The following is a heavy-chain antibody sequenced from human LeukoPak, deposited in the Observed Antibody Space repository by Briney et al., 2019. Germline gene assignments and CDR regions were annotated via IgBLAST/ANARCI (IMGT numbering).Heavy chain of an antibody. V-gene: IGHV3-21*04. Sequence: PGGSLRLSCAASGFTFSSYSMNWVRQAPGKGLEWVSSISSSSSYIYYADSVKGRFTISRDNSKNTLYLQMNSLRAEDTAVYYCAKVSSGHFWELADYWGQGTLVTVSS. D-gene: IGHD1-26*01. CDR1: GFTFSSYS. CDR3: AKVSSGHFWELADY. J-gene: IGHJ4*02. CDR2: ISSSSSYI.